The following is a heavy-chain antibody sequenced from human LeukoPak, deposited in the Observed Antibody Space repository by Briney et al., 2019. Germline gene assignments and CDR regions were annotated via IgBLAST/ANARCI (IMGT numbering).Heavy chain of an antibody. CDR3: ARDRISGWFGESYYGMDV. V-gene: IGHV4-30-4*01. CDR1: GGSISSGDYY. Sequence: SETLSLTCTVSGGSISSGDYYWSWIRQPPGKGLEWIGYIYYSGSTYYNPSLKSRVTISVDTSKNQFSLKLSSVTAADTAVYYCARDRISGWFGESYYGMDVWGQGTTVTVSS. J-gene: IGHJ6*02. D-gene: IGHD3-10*01. CDR2: IYYSGST.